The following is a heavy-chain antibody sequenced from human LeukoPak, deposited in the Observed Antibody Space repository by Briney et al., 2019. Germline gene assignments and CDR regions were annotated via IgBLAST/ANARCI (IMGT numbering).Heavy chain of an antibody. Sequence: PGWSLRLSCAASGCTVSSYYMTWVRQAPGKGLEWVSVMYSGGSTYYADSVKGRVATSRDNSQNTVFLQINSVRVEDTAVYYCARSYSNHLFGMDVWGQGTAVTVSS. J-gene: IGHJ6*02. CDR2: MYSGGST. D-gene: IGHD4-11*01. CDR3: ARSYSNHLFGMDV. CDR1: GCTVSSYY. V-gene: IGHV3-66*01.